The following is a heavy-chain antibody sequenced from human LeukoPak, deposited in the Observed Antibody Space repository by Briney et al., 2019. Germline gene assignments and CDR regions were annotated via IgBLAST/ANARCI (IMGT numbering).Heavy chain of an antibody. CDR2: IRYDGSNK. D-gene: IGHD3-10*01. CDR3: AKDSSNRGVRGVITY. V-gene: IGHV3-30*02. CDR1: GFTFSSYG. J-gene: IGHJ4*02. Sequence: GGSLRLSCAASGFTFSSYGMHWVRQAPGKGLEWVAFIRYDGSNKYYADSVKGRFTISRDNSKNTLYLQMNSLRAEDTAVYYCAKDSSNRGVRGVITYWGQGTLVTVSP.